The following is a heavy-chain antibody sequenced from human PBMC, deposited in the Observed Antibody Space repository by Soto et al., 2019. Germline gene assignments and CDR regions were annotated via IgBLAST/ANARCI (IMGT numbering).Heavy chain of an antibody. D-gene: IGHD3-10*01. V-gene: IGHV1-69*01. J-gene: IGHJ5*01. Sequence: QVQLVQSGAEVKKPGSSVKVSCKAPGGTFSSYAITWVRQAPGQGLEWVGGVIPVFGTINYAQKFQGRATIPADGSTTTAYMKLRSLRSDDTAGYYCARCMSRGLSQYNWLDSWGQGTLVTVSS. CDR3: ARCMSRGLSQYNWLDS. CDR2: VIPVFGTI. CDR1: GGTFSSYA.